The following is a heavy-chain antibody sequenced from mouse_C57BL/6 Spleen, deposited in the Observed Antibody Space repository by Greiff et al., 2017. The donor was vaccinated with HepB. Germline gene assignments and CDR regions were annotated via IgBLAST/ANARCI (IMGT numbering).Heavy chain of an antibody. CDR2: IDPENGDT. CDR1: GFNIKDDY. CDR3: TTLRPITTVVPYFDY. D-gene: IGHD1-1*01. Sequence: EVQLQQSGAELVRPGASVKLSCTASGFNIKDDYMHWVKQRPEQGLEWIGWIDPENGDTEYASKFQGKATITADTSSNTAYLQLSSLTSEDTAVYSCTTLRPITTVVPYFDYWGQGTTLTVSS. V-gene: IGHV14-4*01. J-gene: IGHJ2*01.